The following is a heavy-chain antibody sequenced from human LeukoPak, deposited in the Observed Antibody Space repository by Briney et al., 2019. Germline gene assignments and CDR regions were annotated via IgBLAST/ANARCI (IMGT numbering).Heavy chain of an antibody. V-gene: IGHV3-30*02. CDR2: IRYDGSNK. CDR1: GFTFSSYG. J-gene: IGHJ6*03. CDR3: AKGPRLQQYYYYYMDV. Sequence: GGSLRLSCAASGFTFSSYGMHWVRQAPGKGLEWVAFIRYDGSNKYYADSVKGRFTISRDNSKNTLYLQMNSLRAEDTAVYYCAKGPRLQQYYYYYMDVWGTGTTVTVSS. D-gene: IGHD5-12*01.